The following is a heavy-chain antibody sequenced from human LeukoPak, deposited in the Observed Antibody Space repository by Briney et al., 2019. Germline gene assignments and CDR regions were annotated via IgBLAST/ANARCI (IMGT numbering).Heavy chain of an antibody. CDR2: ISAYNGNT. J-gene: IGHJ4*02. V-gene: IGHV1-18*01. D-gene: IGHD2-8*01. CDR1: GYTFTSYG. Sequence: ASVTVSCKASGYTFTSYGISWVRQAPGEGLEWMGWISAYNGNTNYAQKLQGRVTMTTDTSTSTAYMELRSLRSDDPAVYYCATAGYCTNGVCSYFDYWGQGTLVTVSS. CDR3: ATAGYCTNGVCSYFDY.